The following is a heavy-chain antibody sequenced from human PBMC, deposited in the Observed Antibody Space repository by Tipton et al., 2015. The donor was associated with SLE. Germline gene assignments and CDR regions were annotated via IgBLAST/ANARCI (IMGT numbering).Heavy chain of an antibody. D-gene: IGHD5-24*01. Sequence: SLRLSCAASGFTLSNYWMFWVRQAPGKGLVGVSRINNDGSGAWYAESVKGRITISRDNARNTLYLQMNSVSVEETAVYYCARDQDGAVPPVDIWGQGTMVIVSS. CDR2: INNDGSGA. V-gene: IGHV3-74*01. CDR3: ARDQDGAVPPVDI. J-gene: IGHJ3*02. CDR1: GFTLSNYW.